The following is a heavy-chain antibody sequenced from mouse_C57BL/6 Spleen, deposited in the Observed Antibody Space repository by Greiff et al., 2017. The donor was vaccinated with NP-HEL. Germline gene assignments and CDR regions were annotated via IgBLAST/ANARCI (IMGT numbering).Heavy chain of an antibody. Sequence: QVQLQQPGAELVRPGSSVKLSCKASGYTFTSYWMHWVKQRPIQGLEWIGNIDPSDSETHYNQKFKDKATLTVDKSSSTAYMQLSSLTSEDSAVYYCARVGNDAMDYWGQGTSVTVSS. J-gene: IGHJ4*01. CDR1: GYTFTSYW. CDR2: IDPSDSET. D-gene: IGHD2-1*01. V-gene: IGHV1-52*01. CDR3: ARVGNDAMDY.